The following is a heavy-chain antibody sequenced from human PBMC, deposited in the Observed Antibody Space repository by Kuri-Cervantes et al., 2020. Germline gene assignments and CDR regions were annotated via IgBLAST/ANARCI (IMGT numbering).Heavy chain of an antibody. D-gene: IGHD4-17*01. Sequence: ASVKVSCKASGYTFTSYYMHWVRQAPGKGLEWMGGFDPEDGETIYAQKFQGRVTMTEDTSTDTAYMELSSLRSEDTAVYYCATDPDYGDYVPHYRYWGQGTLVTVSS. CDR1: GYTFTSYY. V-gene: IGHV1-24*01. CDR2: FDPEDGET. J-gene: IGHJ4*02. CDR3: ATDPDYGDYVPHYRY.